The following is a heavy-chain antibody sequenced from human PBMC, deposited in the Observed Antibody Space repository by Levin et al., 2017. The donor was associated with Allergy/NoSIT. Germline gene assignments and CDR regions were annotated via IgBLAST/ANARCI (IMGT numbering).Heavy chain of an antibody. Sequence: LSLTCAASGFSFSDYYMSWIRQAPGKGLEWVSYISSSGSTIYYADSVKGRFTISRDNAKNSLYLQMNSLRAEDTAVYYCARDRKTGIYYYYYYMDVWGKGTTVTVSS. CDR3: ARDRKTGIYYYYYYMDV. CDR1: GFSFSDYY. CDR2: ISSSGSTI. J-gene: IGHJ6*03. D-gene: IGHD7-27*01. V-gene: IGHV3-11*01.